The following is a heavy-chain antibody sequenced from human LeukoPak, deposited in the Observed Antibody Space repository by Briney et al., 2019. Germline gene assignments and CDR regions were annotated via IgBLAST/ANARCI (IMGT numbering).Heavy chain of an antibody. J-gene: IGHJ3*02. D-gene: IGHD3-10*01. Sequence: SETLSLTCTVSGGSLNNYYWGWIRQPPGKGLEWIGNIFYSGSTYYSPSLKSRVTISLDTSRNQFSLKLTSVTAADTAVYYCAKSNGYGLVDIWGQGTMVTVSS. CDR2: IFYSGST. CDR3: AKSNGYGLVDI. V-gene: IGHV4-39*07. CDR1: GGSLNNYY.